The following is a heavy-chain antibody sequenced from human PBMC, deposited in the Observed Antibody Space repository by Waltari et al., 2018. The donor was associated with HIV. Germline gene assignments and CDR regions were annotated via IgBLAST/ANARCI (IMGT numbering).Heavy chain of an antibody. CDR3: STREMATIKGLDY. CDR2: INHSGST. V-gene: IGHV4-34*01. Sequence: QVQLQQWGAGLLKPSETLSLTCAVYGGSFSGYYWTWIRQPPGKGLEWIGEINHSGSTNYNPSLKSRVTISVDTSKNQFSLKLSSVTAADTAVYYCSTREMATIKGLDYWGQGTLVTISS. J-gene: IGHJ4*02. CDR1: GGSFSGYY. D-gene: IGHD5-12*01.